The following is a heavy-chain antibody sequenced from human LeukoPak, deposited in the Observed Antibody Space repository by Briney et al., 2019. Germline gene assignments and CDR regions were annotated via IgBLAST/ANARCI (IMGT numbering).Heavy chain of an antibody. CDR2: IYYSGST. J-gene: IGHJ5*02. D-gene: IGHD2-2*01. CDR3: ARPVCDGSSTSCYPPNWFDP. V-gene: IGHV4-39*01. Sequence: PSETLSLTCTVSGGSISSSSYYWGWIRQPPGKGLEWIGSIYYSGSTYYNPSLKSRVTISVDTSKNQFSLKLSSVTAADTAVYYCARPVCDGSSTSCYPPNWFDPWGQGTLVTVSS. CDR1: GGSISSSSYY.